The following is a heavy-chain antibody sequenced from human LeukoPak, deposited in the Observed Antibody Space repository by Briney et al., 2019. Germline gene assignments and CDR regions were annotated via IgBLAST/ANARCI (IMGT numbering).Heavy chain of an antibody. D-gene: IGHD1-26*01. V-gene: IGHV1-2*02. CDR2: INPNSGGT. CDR1: GYTFTGYY. CDR3: AGGPGSGSRLNLDN. Sequence: ASVKVSCKASGYTFTGYYMHWVRQPPGQGIEWMGCINPNSGGTNYAQKFQGRVTMTRDTSISTAYMELSRLRSDDTAVYCRAGGPGSGSRLNLDNWGQGTLVTVSS. J-gene: IGHJ4*02.